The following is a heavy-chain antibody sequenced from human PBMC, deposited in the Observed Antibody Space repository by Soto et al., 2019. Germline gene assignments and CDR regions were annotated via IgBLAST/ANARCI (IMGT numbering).Heavy chain of an antibody. Sequence: SETLSLTCTVSGGSISSYSWSWIRQPPGKGLEWIGYIYYSGSTNYNPSLKSRVTISVDTSKNSVYLQMNSLKTEDTAVYYCVRGITIIRGIHFDYWGQGTLVTVSS. CDR2: IYYSGST. CDR1: GGSISSYS. V-gene: IGHV4-59*03. J-gene: IGHJ4*02. D-gene: IGHD3-10*01. CDR3: VRGITIIRGIHFDY.